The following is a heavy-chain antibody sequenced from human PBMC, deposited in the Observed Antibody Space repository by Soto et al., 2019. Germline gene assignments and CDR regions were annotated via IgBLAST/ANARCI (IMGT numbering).Heavy chain of an antibody. CDR1: GGSICSSSYY. J-gene: IGHJ5*02. CDR2: IYYSGST. Sequence: SETLSLTCTVCGGSICSSSYYWGWIRQPPGKGLEWIGSIYYSGSTYYNPSLKSRVTISVDTSKNQFSLKLSSVTAADTAVYYCARHDWYGDQTGGFDPWGQGTLVTVSS. D-gene: IGHD3-9*01. V-gene: IGHV4-39*01. CDR3: ARHDWYGDQTGGFDP.